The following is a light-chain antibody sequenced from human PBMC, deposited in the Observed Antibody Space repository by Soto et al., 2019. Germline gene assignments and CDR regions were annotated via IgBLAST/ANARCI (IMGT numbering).Light chain of an antibody. CDR2: AAS. Sequence: DIQMTQSPSSLSASVGDRVTISCRASQTIISYSNWYQHKPGRAPNLLIYAASTLQSGVPSRFSGSGSGTEFTLTISSLQPEDFATYYCQQSYSTLFSFGPGTKVEI. J-gene: IGKJ3*01. CDR3: QQSYSTLFS. CDR1: QTIISY. V-gene: IGKV1-39*01.